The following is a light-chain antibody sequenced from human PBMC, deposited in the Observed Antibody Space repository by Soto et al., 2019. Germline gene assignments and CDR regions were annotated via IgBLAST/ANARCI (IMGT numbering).Light chain of an antibody. J-gene: IGKJ1*01. V-gene: IGKV1-39*01. CDR1: QSISGY. Sequence: IPMTQSPSSLSASVGERVTITCRSSQSISGYLNWYQQKPGKAPTLLIYTASTLQSGVPSRFSGSGSGTDFTLTISGLQAEDFAIYYCQQTYSSSWTFGPGTKV. CDR3: QQTYSSSWT. CDR2: TAS.